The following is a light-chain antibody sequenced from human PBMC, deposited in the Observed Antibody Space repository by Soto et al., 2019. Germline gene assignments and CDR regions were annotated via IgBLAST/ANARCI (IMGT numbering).Light chain of an antibody. V-gene: IGKV1-39*01. CDR1: QSIRSY. CDR3: QQSYSTTRT. Sequence: DIQMTQSPSSLSASVGDRVTITCRPSQSIRSYLNWYQQKPGKAPKLXIYAASSLQSGVPSRFSGSGSGTDFTLTISSLQPEDFATYYCQQSYSTTRTFGQGTKVDIK. CDR2: AAS. J-gene: IGKJ1*01.